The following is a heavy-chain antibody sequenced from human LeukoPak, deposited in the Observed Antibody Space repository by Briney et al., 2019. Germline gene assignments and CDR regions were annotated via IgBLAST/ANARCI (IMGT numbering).Heavy chain of an antibody. CDR2: IRYDGSNK. Sequence: GGSLRLSCAASGFTFSSYGMHWVRQAPGKGLEWVAFIRYDGSNKYYADSVKGRFTISRDNSKNMLYLQMNSLRAEDTAVYYCAKVTGNYYYYMDVWGKGTTVTVSS. D-gene: IGHD1-1*01. V-gene: IGHV3-30*02. J-gene: IGHJ6*03. CDR3: AKVTGNYYYYMDV. CDR1: GFTFSSYG.